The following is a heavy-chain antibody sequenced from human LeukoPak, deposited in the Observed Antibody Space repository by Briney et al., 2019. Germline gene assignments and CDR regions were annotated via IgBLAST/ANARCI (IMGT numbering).Heavy chain of an antibody. CDR1: GFTFSSYG. J-gene: IGHJ4*02. CDR2: IRYDGSNK. Sequence: GGSLRLSCVASGFTFSSYGMHWVRQAPGKGLEWVSFIRYDGSNKYYADSVKGRLTISRDNSKNTLYLQMNSLRAEDTAVFYCVRGGTYYDDMYYFDYWGQGTLVTVSS. CDR3: VRGGTYYDDMYYFDY. V-gene: IGHV3-30*02. D-gene: IGHD3-3*01.